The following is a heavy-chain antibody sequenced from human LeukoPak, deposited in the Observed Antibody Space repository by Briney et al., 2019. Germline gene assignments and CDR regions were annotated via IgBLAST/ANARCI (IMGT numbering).Heavy chain of an antibody. D-gene: IGHD2-2*01. Sequence: GGSLRLSCAASGFTFSSYAMSWVRQAPGKGLEWVSTISGSGGSTWDADSVKGRFTISRDNSKSTLYLQMNSLRAEDTAVYYCARLLGYCSSTSCSSDYWGQGTLVTVSS. J-gene: IGHJ4*02. CDR1: GFTFSSYA. V-gene: IGHV3-23*01. CDR3: ARLLGYCSSTSCSSDY. CDR2: ISGSGGST.